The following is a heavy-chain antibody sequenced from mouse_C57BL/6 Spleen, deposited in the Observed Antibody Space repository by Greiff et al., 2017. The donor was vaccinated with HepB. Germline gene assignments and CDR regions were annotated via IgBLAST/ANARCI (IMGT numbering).Heavy chain of an antibody. CDR2: INPSNGGT. CDR1: GYTFTSYW. V-gene: IGHV1-53*01. CDR3: ARSFTTVVAPYAMDY. D-gene: IGHD1-1*01. Sequence: QVHVKQPGTELVKPGASVKLSCKASGYTFTSYWMHWVKQRPGQGLEWIGNINPSNGGTNYNEKFKSKATLTVDKSSSTAYMQLSSLTSEDSAVYYCARSFTTVVAPYAMDYWGQGTSVTVSS. J-gene: IGHJ4*01.